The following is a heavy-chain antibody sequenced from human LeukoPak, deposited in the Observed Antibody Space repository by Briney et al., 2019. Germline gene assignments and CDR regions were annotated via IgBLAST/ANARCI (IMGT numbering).Heavy chain of an antibody. CDR1: GYSISSGYY. CDR3: ARVSTGANWFDP. CDR2: IYHSGST. Sequence: PSETLSLTCTVSGYSISSGYYWGWIRQPPGKGLEWIGSIYHSGSTYYNPSLKSRVTISVDTSKNQFSLKLSSVTAADTAVYYCARVSTGANWFDPWGQGTLVTVSS. D-gene: IGHD1-1*01. J-gene: IGHJ5*02. V-gene: IGHV4-38-2*02.